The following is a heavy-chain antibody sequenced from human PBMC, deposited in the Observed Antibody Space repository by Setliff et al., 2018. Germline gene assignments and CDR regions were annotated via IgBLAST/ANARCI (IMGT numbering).Heavy chain of an antibody. CDR1: GDSISSGDYY. CDR3: ARSFSRREKFLLDY. Sequence: PSETLSLTCTVSGDSISSGDYYWSWIRQSPGKGLEWIGHIYYRGSTYYNPSLRSRLAMSIDTSNNQFSLKVSSVTAADTAVYYCARSFSRREKFLLDYWGQGALVTVSS. CDR2: IYYRGST. J-gene: IGHJ4*02. V-gene: IGHV4-30-4*08.